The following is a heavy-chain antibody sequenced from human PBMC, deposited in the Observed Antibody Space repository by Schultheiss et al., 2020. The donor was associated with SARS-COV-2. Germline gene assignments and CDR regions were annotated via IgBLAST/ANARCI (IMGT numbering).Heavy chain of an antibody. D-gene: IGHD5-12*01. CDR1: GYRFTNFW. Sequence: GESLKISCKGSGYRFTNFWIGWVRQMPGKGLEWMGIVYPGDSETRYSPSFEGQVTISADKSISTAYLQLSSLKASDTAIYYCARRYSSYENFFDFWGQGTPVTVSS. CDR2: VYPGDSET. CDR3: ARRYSSYENFFDF. V-gene: IGHV5-51*01. J-gene: IGHJ4*02.